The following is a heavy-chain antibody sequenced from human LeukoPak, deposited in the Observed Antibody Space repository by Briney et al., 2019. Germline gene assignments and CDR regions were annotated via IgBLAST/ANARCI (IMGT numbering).Heavy chain of an antibody. J-gene: IGHJ4*02. CDR1: GGSANSGSYY. CDR3: ARCDCSSASCYLGY. CDR2: IYYSGST. Sequence: PSETLSLTCTVSGGSANSGSYYWSWIRQPPGKGLEWIGYIYYSGSTNYNPSLKRRVTISVDTSKTQFSLKLSSVTAADTAVYYCARCDCSSASCYLGYWGQGTLVTVSS. D-gene: IGHD2-2*01. V-gene: IGHV4-61*01.